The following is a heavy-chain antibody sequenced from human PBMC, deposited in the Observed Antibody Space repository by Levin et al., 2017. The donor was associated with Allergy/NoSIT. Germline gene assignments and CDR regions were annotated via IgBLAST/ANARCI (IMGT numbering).Heavy chain of an antibody. CDR3: ARAHKGTFDY. D-gene: IGHD1-1*01. J-gene: IGHJ4*02. CDR1: GFTFSSYG. Sequence: GGSLRLSCAASGFTFSSYGMHWVRQAPGKGLEWVAVISYDGSNKYYADSVKGRFTISRDNSKNTLYLQMNSLRAEDTAVYYCARAHKGTFDYWGQGTLVTVSS. CDR2: ISYDGSNK. V-gene: IGHV3-30*03.